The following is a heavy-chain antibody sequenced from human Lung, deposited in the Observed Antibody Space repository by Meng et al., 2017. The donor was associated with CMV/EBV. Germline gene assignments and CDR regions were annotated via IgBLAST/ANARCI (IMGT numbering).Heavy chain of an antibody. CDR3: ARGRKGLSGDYQGNY. J-gene: IGHJ4*02. D-gene: IGHD4-17*01. V-gene: IGHV4-34*01. CDR2: INHSGST. Sequence: SETXSLTCAVYGGSFSGYYWSWISQPPGKGLEWIGEINHSGSTNYNPSLKSRVTISVDTSKNQFSLKLSSVTAADTAVYYCARGRKGLSGDYQGNYWGQGXLVTVSS. CDR1: GGSFSGYY.